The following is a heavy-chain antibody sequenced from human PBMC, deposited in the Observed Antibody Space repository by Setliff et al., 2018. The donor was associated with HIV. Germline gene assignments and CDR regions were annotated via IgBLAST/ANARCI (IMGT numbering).Heavy chain of an antibody. J-gene: IGHJ3*02. D-gene: IGHD2-15*01. CDR3: ARLASGGWPLEVFDI. CDR2: ISAYNGNT. V-gene: IGHV1-18*01. Sequence: GASVKVSCKASGYTFTHYAISWVRQAPGQGLEYLGWISAYNGNTNYAQKVQGLITMTTDASTSTVDMELRSLTSDDTAVYYCARLASGGWPLEVFDIWGQGTMVTVSS. CDR1: GYTFTHYA.